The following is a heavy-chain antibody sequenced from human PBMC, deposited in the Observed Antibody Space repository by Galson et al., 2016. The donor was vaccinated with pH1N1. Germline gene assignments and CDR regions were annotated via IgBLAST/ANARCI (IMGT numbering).Heavy chain of an antibody. J-gene: IGHJ4*02. CDR1: GFTFSNYG. CDR2: IRYDGSNK. Sequence: SLRLSCAASGFTFSNYGMHWVRQAPGKRLEWVTFIRYDGSNKYYSDSVKGRFTISRDNSKNTLYLQMNSLRAEDTAVYYCATEVQRGYWGQGTLVTVSS. CDR3: ATEVQRGY. V-gene: IGHV3-30*02. D-gene: IGHD1-1*01.